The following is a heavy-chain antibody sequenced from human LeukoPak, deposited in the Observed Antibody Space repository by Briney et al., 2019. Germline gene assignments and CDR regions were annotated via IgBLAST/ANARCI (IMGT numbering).Heavy chain of an antibody. CDR1: GFTFRTYG. Sequence: PGGSLTLSCAASGFTFRTYGFHWVRQAPGKGLEWVALIWHDGSNKYYADSVKGRFTLSRDDSKNTLYLQMDSLRVEDTAVYYCSRDVYASGLGAMDVWGQGTTVTVSS. D-gene: IGHD2-8*01. CDR3: SRDVYASGLGAMDV. V-gene: IGHV3-33*01. J-gene: IGHJ6*02. CDR2: IWHDGSNK.